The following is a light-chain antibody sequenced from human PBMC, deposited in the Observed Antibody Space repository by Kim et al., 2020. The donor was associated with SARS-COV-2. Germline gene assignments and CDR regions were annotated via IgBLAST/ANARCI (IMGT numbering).Light chain of an antibody. CDR3: QQSYSALMYT. CDR2: AAS. Sequence: DIQMTQSPSSLSASVGDRVTITCRASQSISSYLNWYQQKPGKAPKLLIFAASSLQSGVPSRFSGSASGTDFTLTISSLQPDDFATYYCQQSYSALMYTFGQGTKLEI. V-gene: IGKV1-39*01. J-gene: IGKJ2*01. CDR1: QSISSY.